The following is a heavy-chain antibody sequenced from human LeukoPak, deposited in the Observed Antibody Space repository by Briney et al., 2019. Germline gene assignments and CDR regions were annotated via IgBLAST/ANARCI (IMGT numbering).Heavy chain of an antibody. CDR2: IYHSGST. J-gene: IGHJ4*02. CDR3: AREANSSSWYYFDY. CDR1: GGSISSGGYY. Sequence: SQTLSLTCTVSGGSISSGGYYWSWIRQPPGKGLEWTGYIYHSGSTYYNPSLKSRVTISVDRSKNQFSLKLSSVTAADTAVYYCAREANSSSWYYFDYWGQGTLVTVSS. V-gene: IGHV4-30-2*01. D-gene: IGHD6-13*01.